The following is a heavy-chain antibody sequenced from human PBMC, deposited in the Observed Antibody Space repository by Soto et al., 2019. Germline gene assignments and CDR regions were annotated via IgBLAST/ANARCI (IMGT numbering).Heavy chain of an antibody. J-gene: IGHJ3*02. CDR2: MNPNSGNT. V-gene: IGHV1-8*01. CDR3: ARAAWYYDFWSGYLAFDI. D-gene: IGHD3-3*01. CDR1: GYTFTIYD. Sequence: ASVKVSCKASGYTFTIYDINCVLQSTVQWLEWMGCMNPNSGNTGYAQKFQGRVTMTRNTSISTAYMELSSLRSEDTAVYYCARAAWYYDFWSGYLAFDIWGQGTMVTVSS.